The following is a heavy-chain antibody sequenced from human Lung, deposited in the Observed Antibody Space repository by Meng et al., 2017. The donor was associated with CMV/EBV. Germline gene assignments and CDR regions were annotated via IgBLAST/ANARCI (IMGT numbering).Heavy chain of an antibody. J-gene: IGHJ4*02. V-gene: IGHV7-4-1*01. D-gene: IGHD6-19*01. CDR2: ININTGNP. CDR1: GYTFTSSS. Sequence: QVQVVQFGSELKKPGDSLKVSCQAAGYTFTSSSMNWVRHAPGQGLEWMGWININTGNPTYAQGFTGRFVFSLDTSVSTAYLQIDSLKADDTAVYYCARGNGWRFDYWGQGTLVTVSS. CDR3: ARGNGWRFDY.